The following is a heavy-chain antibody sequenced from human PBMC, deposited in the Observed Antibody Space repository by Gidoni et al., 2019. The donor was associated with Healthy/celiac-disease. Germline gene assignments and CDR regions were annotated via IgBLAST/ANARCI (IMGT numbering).Heavy chain of an antibody. J-gene: IGHJ6*03. CDR2: ISGSGGGT. Sequence: EVQLVESGGGLVQPGGSLRLSCAASGFTFSSYAMSWVRQAPGKGLEWVSAISGSGGGTYYADSVKGRFTISRDNSKNTLYLQMNSLRAEDTAVYYCAKGLKYCSSTSCYYYYYMDVWGKGTTVTVSS. V-gene: IGHV3-23*04. CDR1: GFTFSSYA. CDR3: AKGLKYCSSTSCYYYYYMDV. D-gene: IGHD2-2*01.